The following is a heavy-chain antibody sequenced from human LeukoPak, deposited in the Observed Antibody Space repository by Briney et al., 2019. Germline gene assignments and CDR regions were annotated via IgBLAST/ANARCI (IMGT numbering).Heavy chain of an antibody. J-gene: IGHJ2*01. CDR1: GGSFSGYY. CDR3: ARRTYFDL. CDR2: IYYSGST. V-gene: IGHV4-59*08. Sequence: PSETLSLTCAVYGGSFSGYYWSWVRQPPGKGLEWIGYIYYSGSTTYNPSLKSRVTISVDTSKNQFSLKLSSVTAADTAVYYCARRTYFDLWGRGTLVTVSS.